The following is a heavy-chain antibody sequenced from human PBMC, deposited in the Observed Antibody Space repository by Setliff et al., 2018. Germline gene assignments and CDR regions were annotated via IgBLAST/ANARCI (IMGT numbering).Heavy chain of an antibody. CDR2: VYYSGTT. CDR3: ARDSALHSYHYDSSGYLDY. V-gene: IGHV4-59*01. CDR1: GGSISTYY. J-gene: IGHJ4*02. D-gene: IGHD3-22*01. Sequence: SETLSLTCTVSGGSISTYYWSWIRQTPVEGLEWIGYVYYSGTTNYNPLFKSRVTISVDRPKNQFSLKLSSVTAADTGVYYCARDSALHSYHYDSSGYLDYWGQGALVTDS.